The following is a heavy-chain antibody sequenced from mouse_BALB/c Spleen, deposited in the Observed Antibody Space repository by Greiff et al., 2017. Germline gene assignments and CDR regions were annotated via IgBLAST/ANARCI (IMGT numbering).Heavy chain of an antibody. CDR2: ISYSGST. V-gene: IGHV3-8*02. J-gene: IGHJ1*01. Sequence: EVQLQQSGPSLVKPSQTLSLTCSVTGDSITSGYWNWIRKFPGNKLEYMGYISYSGSTYYNPSLKSRISITRDTSKNQYYLQLNSVTTEDTATYYCARYGRSLWYFDVWGAGTTVTVSS. CDR3: ARYGRSLWYFDV. CDR1: GDSITSGY.